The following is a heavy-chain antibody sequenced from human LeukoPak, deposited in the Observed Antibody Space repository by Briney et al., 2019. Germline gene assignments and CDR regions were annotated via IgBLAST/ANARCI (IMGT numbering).Heavy chain of an antibody. CDR2: INPSSGGT. D-gene: IGHD2-15*01. V-gene: IGHV1-2*02. Sequence: ASVKVSCKPSGYTFTGYYTQFVRQAPGQGLEWMGWINPSSGGTNYAQKFQGRVTMTRDTSISTAYMELRRLRSDDTAVYYCARGVVAATFYYYMDVWGKGTTVTVSS. CDR3: ARGVVAATFYYYMDV. CDR1: GYTFTGYY. J-gene: IGHJ6*03.